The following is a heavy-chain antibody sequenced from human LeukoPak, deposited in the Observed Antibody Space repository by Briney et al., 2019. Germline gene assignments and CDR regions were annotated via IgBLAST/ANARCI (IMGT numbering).Heavy chain of an antibody. CDR2: IYYSGST. CDR1: GGSISISSYY. J-gene: IGHJ5*02. Sequence: PSETLSLTCTVSGGSISISSYYWGWIRQPPGKGLEWIGSIYYSGSTYYNPSLKSRVTISVDTSKNQFSLKLSSVTAADTAVYYCASCITMVRGVIDWFDPWGQGTLVTVSS. CDR3: ASCITMVRGVIDWFDP. D-gene: IGHD3-10*01. V-gene: IGHV4-39*01.